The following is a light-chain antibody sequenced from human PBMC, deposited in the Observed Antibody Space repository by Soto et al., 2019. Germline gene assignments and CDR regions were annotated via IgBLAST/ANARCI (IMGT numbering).Light chain of an antibody. J-gene: IGKJ1*01. Sequence: EIVMTQSPATLSVSPGERATLSCRASQSVSSNLAWYPQKPGQTPRRLIYGASTRATGIPARFSGSGYGTEFTLTVSSLQSEDFAVYYCQQYNNWPPWTFGQGTKVEIK. V-gene: IGKV3-15*01. CDR3: QQYNNWPPWT. CDR1: QSVSSN. CDR2: GAS.